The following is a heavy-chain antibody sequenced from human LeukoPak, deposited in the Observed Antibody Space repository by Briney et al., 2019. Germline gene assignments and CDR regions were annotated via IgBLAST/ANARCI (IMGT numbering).Heavy chain of an antibody. Sequence: GGSLRLSCAASGFIFSHYWMSWVRQAPGKGLEWVAHIKPDGSERYYVDSVKGRFTISRDNSKNTLYLQMNSLRAEDTAVYYCARSDYYFDYWGQGTLVTVSS. CDR3: ARSDYYFDY. D-gene: IGHD2-21*02. V-gene: IGHV3-7*03. J-gene: IGHJ4*02. CDR1: GFIFSHYW. CDR2: IKPDGSER.